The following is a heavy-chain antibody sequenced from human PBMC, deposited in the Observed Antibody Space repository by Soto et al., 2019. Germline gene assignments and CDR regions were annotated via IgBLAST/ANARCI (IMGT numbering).Heavy chain of an antibody. V-gene: IGHV4-31*03. CDR1: GGSISSGGYY. CDR2: IYYSGST. CDR3: ARFVVVFGSGYGSPDRNDNWFDP. J-gene: IGHJ5*02. Sequence: QVQLQESGPGLVKPSQTLSLTCTVSGGSISSGGYYWSWIRQHPGKGLEWIGYIYYSGSTYYNPSLMSRVTISVDTSKNQFSLKLSSVTAADTAVYYCARFVVVFGSGYGSPDRNDNWFDPWGQGTLVTVSS. D-gene: IGHD3-3*01.